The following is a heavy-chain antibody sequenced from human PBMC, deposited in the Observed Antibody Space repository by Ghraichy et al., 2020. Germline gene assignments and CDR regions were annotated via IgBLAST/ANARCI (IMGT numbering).Heavy chain of an antibody. V-gene: IGHV1-2*02. CDR1: GYSFTGYY. CDR3: ARDKGYRAHFQPPNNAFDI. J-gene: IGHJ3*02. D-gene: IGHD5-12*01. Sequence: ASVKVSCKTSGYSFTGYYLHWVRQAPGQGLEWMGWINPNSDGTNYAQKFQGRVTLSRDTSIDTAYMELSSLRSDDTAVYYCARDKGYRAHFQPPNNAFDIWGQGTKGSVSS. CDR2: INPNSDGT.